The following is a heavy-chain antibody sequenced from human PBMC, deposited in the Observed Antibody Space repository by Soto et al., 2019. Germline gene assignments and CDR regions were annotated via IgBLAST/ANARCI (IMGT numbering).Heavy chain of an antibody. CDR3: ARVRYYGSGSYYKNYMDV. CDR2: ISAYNGNT. D-gene: IGHD3-10*01. Sequence: ASVKVSCKASGYTFTSYGISWVRQAPGQGLEWMGWISAYNGNTNYAQKLQGRVTMTTDTSTSTAYMELRSLRSDDTAVYYCARVRYYGSGSYYKNYMDVWGKGITVTVSS. J-gene: IGHJ6*03. CDR1: GYTFTSYG. V-gene: IGHV1-18*01.